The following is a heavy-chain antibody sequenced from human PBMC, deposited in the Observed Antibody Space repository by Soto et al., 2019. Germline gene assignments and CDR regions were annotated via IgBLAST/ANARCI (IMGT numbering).Heavy chain of an antibody. CDR3: AKQGITVAFDYFYL. D-gene: IGHD6-19*01. Sequence: EVQLLESGGDLVQPGGSLRLSCAASGFTFNSCAMSWVRQAPGKGLEWVSTISYSGGTTYYTDSVKGRFTISRDNSKNTLYLHMDTLRAEDTAIYYCAKQGITVAFDYFYLWGQGTMVTVSP. J-gene: IGHJ3*01. CDR1: GFTFNSCA. V-gene: IGHV3-23*01. CDR2: ISYSGGTT.